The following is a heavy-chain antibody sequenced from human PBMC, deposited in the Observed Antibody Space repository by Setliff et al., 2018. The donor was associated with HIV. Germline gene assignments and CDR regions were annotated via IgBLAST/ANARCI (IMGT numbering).Heavy chain of an antibody. CDR2: INPSGGST. D-gene: IGHD2-15*01. J-gene: IGHJ4*02. CDR1: GYTFTSYY. V-gene: IGHV1-46*01. CDR3: ARSRYCSGGSCYVLPSHRISMALIDY. Sequence: GASVKVSCKASGYTFTSYYMHWVRQAPGQGLEWMGIINPSGGSTSYAQKFQGRVTMTRDTSTSTVYMELSSLRSEDTAVYYCARSRYCSGGSCYVLPSHRISMALIDYWGQGTLVTVSS.